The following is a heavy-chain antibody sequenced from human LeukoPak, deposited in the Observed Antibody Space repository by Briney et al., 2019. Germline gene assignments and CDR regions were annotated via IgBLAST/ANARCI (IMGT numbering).Heavy chain of an antibody. CDR2: IYYSGST. V-gene: IGHV4-39*01. CDR3: ARHEYSGSYYGLSWFDP. Sequence: SETLSLTCTVSGGSISSSGYYWGWIRQPPGKGLEWIASIYYSGSTYYNPSLKSRVTISVDTSKNQLSLKLSSLTAADTAVYCCARHEYSGSYYGLSWFDPWGQGTLVTVSS. D-gene: IGHD1-26*01. CDR1: GGSISSSGYY. J-gene: IGHJ5*02.